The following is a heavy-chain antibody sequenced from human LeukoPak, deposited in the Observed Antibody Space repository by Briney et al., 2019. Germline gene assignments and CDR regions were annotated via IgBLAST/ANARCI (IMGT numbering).Heavy chain of an antibody. D-gene: IGHD1-20*01. CDR3: ARDPRYNWNDFLDY. V-gene: IGHV3-33*01. Sequence: GGSLRLSCAASGFTFSSYGMHWVRQAPGKGLEWVAVIWYDGSNKYYADSVKGRFTISRDNPKNTLYLQMNSLRAEDTAVYYCARDPRYNWNDFLDYWGQGTLVTVSS. CDR2: IWYDGSNK. J-gene: IGHJ4*02. CDR1: GFTFSSYG.